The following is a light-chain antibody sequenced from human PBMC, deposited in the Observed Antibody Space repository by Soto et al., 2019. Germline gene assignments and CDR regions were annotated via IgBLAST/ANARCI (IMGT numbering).Light chain of an antibody. V-gene: IGKV1-39*01. CDR2: AAS. CDR3: QQSYSTTWT. Sequence: DIQMTQSPSSLSAFVGDGVSITCRASQSISSYLNWYQQKPGKAPKLLIYAASNLQSGVPSRFSGSGSGTDFTLTISSLQPEDFATYYCQQSYSTTWTFGQGTKVDIK. CDR1: QSISSY. J-gene: IGKJ1*01.